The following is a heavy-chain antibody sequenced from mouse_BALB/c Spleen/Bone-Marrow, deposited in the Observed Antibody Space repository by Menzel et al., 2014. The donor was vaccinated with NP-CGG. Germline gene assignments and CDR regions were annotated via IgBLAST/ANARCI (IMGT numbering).Heavy chain of an antibody. V-gene: IGHV7-3*02. CDR3: ARDINYDIYWYFDV. J-gene: IGHJ1*01. Sequence: DVKLVESGGGLVQPGGSLRLSCATSGFTFTDYYMSWVRQPPGKALEWLGFIRNKAKGYTSENSASVKGRFTISRDNSQSILYLQMNILRAEDSATYYCARDINYDIYWYFDVWGAGTTVTVSS. D-gene: IGHD2-4*01. CDR1: GFTFTDYY. CDR2: IRNKAKGYTS.